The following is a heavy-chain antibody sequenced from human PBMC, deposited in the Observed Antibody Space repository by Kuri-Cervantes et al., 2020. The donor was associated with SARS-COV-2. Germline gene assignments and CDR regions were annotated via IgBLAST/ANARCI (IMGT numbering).Heavy chain of an antibody. V-gene: IGHV4-30-4*01. D-gene: IGHD6-13*01. Sequence: SCTVSGGSISSGDYYWSSIRQSPGKGLEWIGYIYYSGSTYYNPSLKSRVTISVDTFKNQFSLRLSSVTAADTAVYYCARRNSPYSSSSYYFDYWGQGTLVTVSS. CDR2: IYYSGST. CDR3: ARRNSPYSSSSYYFDY. CDR1: GGSISSGDYY. J-gene: IGHJ4*02.